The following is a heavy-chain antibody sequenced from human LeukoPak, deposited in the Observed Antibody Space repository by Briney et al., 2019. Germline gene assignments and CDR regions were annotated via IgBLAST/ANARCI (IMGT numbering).Heavy chain of an antibody. D-gene: IGHD3-22*01. J-gene: IGHJ3*02. CDR3: ATRSTYYYDSSGYYHDAFDI. CDR2: IYYSGST. Sequence: PSETLSLTCTVSGGSISSYYWSWIRQPPGKGLEWIGYIYYSGSTYYNPSLKSRVTISVDTSKNQFPLKLSSVTAADTAVYYCATRSTYYYDSSGYYHDAFDIWGQGTMVTVSS. V-gene: IGHV4-59*12. CDR1: GGSISSYY.